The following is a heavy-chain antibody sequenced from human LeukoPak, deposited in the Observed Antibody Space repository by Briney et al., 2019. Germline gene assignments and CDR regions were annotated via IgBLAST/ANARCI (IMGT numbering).Heavy chain of an antibody. CDR1: GFTFSSYG. CDR2: IWYDGSNK. Sequence: HSGGSLRLSCAASGFTFSSYGMHWVRQAPGKGLEWVAVIWYDGSNKYYADSVKGRFTISRDNSKNTLFLQMESLRAEDTAVYYCAKGSSAYYYDYWGQGTLVTVSS. V-gene: IGHV3-33*06. J-gene: IGHJ4*02. D-gene: IGHD3-22*01. CDR3: AKGSSAYYYDY.